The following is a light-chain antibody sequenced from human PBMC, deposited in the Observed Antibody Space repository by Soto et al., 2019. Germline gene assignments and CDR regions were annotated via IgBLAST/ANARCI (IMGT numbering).Light chain of an antibody. CDR2: WAS. CDR3: HQYYTTPQT. Sequence: VLTQSPSSLAVSLGERATVNCRSSQSVLDNSTNKSYLAWYQKKPGHPPKLLVHWASVREAGVPDRFSGGASGTDFTLTITSLQAEDVAVYYCHQYYTTPQTFGQGTQLEIK. CDR1: QSVLDNSTNKSY. V-gene: IGKV4-1*01. J-gene: IGKJ2*01.